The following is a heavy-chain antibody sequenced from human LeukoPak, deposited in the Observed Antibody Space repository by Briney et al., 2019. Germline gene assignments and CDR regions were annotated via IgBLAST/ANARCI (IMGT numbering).Heavy chain of an antibody. V-gene: IGHV4-30-2*01. Sequence: SETLSLTCAVSGDSVSSSGYSWSWIRQPPGKGLEWIGYIYHSGSTYYNPSLKSRVTISVDRSKNQFSLKLSSVTAADTAVYYCARDSGTYSVYYFDSWGQGTLVTVSS. CDR3: ARDSGTYSVYYFDS. J-gene: IGHJ4*02. CDR2: IYHSGST. CDR1: GDSVSSSGYS. D-gene: IGHD1-26*01.